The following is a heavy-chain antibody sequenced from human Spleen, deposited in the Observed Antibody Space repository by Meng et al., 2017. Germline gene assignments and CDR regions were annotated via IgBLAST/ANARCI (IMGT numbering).Heavy chain of an antibody. CDR3: AREGY. CDR1: GFTFSNYA. CDR2: ISGSAI. J-gene: IGHJ4*02. V-gene: IGHV3-23*01. Sequence: GESLKISCAASGFTFSNYAMSWVRQAPGKGLEWVSAISGSAIYYADSVKGRFTISRDNSKNSLYLQMNSLRAEDTAVYYCAREGYWGQGTLVTVSS.